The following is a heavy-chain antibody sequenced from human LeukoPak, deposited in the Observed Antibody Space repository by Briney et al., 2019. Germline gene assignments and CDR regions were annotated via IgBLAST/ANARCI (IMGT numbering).Heavy chain of an antibody. CDR3: ARVGYSYSINDWSRTGLGAYATKYYYYMDV. V-gene: IGHV4-34*01. J-gene: IGHJ6*03. Sequence: SETLSLTCAVYGGSFSDYSWTWIRQAPGEGLEWIGEINDNGGTNHNPSLVSRVIISVDTSKNQFSLKVSSVTAADTAVYYCARVGYSYSINDWSRTGLGAYATKYYYYMDVWGKGTTVTVSS. CDR1: GGSFSDYS. D-gene: IGHD5-18*01. CDR2: INDNGGT.